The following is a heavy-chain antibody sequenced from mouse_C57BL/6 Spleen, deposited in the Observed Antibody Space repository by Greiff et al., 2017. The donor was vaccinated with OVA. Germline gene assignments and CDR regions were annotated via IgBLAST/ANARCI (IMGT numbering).Heavy chain of an antibody. Sequence: QLQQPGAELVMPGASVKLSCKASGYTFTSYWMHWVKQRPGQGLEWIGEIDPSDSYTNYNQKFKGKSTLTVDKSSSTAYMQLSSLTSEDSAVYYCAIVSQFAYWGQGTLVTVSA. CDR3: AIVSQFAY. D-gene: IGHD2-12*01. J-gene: IGHJ3*01. V-gene: IGHV1-69*01. CDR2: IDPSDSYT. CDR1: GYTFTSYW.